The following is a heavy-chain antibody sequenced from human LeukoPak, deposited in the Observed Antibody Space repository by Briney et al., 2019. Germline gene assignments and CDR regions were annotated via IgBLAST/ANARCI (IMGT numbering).Heavy chain of an antibody. CDR3: ATSRGDSGAYYGFAY. V-gene: IGHV1-24*01. Sequence: ASVKVSCKASGHTLIAFSMHWVRQAPGKGLEWMGGFDPEDGEIVYAQKVQGRVTMTGDTSKDTAYMELNSLRSEDTAVYYCATSRGDSGAYYGFAYWGRGTLVTVST. J-gene: IGHJ4*02. CDR1: GHTLIAFS. CDR2: FDPEDGEI. D-gene: IGHD1-26*01.